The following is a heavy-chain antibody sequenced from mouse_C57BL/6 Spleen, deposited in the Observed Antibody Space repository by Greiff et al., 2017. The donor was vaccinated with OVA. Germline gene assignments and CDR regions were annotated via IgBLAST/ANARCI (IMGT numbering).Heavy chain of an antibody. J-gene: IGHJ3*01. CDR3: ARDGDYSWFDY. Sequence: VMLVESGPGLVQPSQSLSITCTVSGFSFTSYGVHWVRQSPGKGLEWLGVIRSGGSTDYNAAFISRLCISKDNSKSQVFFKMNSLQADDTAIEYCARDGDYSWFDYWGQGTLVTVSA. D-gene: IGHD1-1*01. CDR1: GFSFTSYG. CDR2: IRSGGST. V-gene: IGHV2-2*01.